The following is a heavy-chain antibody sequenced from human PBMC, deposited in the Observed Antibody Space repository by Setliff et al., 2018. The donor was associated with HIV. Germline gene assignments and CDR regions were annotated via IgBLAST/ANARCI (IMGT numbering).Heavy chain of an antibody. CDR1: GGSININNYY. CDR2: IYYSGAT. J-gene: IGHJ6*03. Sequence: PSETLSLTCTVSGGSININNYYWGWIRQPPGKGLEWIGSIYYSGATYYKPSLKSRLTIAIDTSKNQFSLKLRSVTAADTAVYYCARHGAFYYYYYMDVWGKGTTVTVSS. V-gene: IGHV4-39*01. CDR3: ARHGAFYYYYYMDV.